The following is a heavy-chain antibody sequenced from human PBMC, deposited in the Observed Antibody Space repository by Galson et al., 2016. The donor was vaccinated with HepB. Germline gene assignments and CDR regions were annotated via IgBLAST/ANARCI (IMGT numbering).Heavy chain of an antibody. J-gene: IGHJ3*02. CDR3: ARDNWSVLRAFDI. CDR2: IYISGTT. V-gene: IGHV4-61*02. D-gene: IGHD3-3*01. CDR1: GGSISSGHYY. Sequence: TLSLTCTVSGGSISSGHYYWTWIRQPAGKGLEWIGRIYISGTTDYNPSLKSRVTLSIDTPKNQFSLKLSCVTAADTAVYYCARDNWSVLRAFDIWGQGTMVAVSS.